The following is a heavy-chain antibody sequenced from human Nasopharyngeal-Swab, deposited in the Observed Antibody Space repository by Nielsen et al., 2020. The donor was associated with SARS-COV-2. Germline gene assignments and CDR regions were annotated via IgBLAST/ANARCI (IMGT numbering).Heavy chain of an antibody. CDR1: GFTFSDYY. D-gene: IGHD2-2*01. CDR2: ISSSGSTI. J-gene: IGHJ6*02. Sequence: GGSLRLSCAASGFTFSDYYMSWIRQAPGKGLEWVSYISSSGSTIYYADSVKGRFTISRDNAKNSLYLQMNSLRAEDTAVYYCARDIVVVPAAGPAVTQNYYYGMDVWGQGTTVTVSS. CDR3: ARDIVVVPAAGPAVTQNYYYGMDV. V-gene: IGHV3-11*04.